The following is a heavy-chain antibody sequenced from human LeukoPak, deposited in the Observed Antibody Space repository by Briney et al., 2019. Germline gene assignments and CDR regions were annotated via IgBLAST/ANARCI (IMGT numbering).Heavy chain of an antibody. CDR1: GYTFTSYY. D-gene: IGHD1-26*01. Sequence: ASVTVSCKASGYTFTSYYMHWVRQAPGQGLEWMGIINPSGGSTSYAQKFQGRVTMTRDTSTSTVYMELSSLRSEDTAVYYCARNWGIVGATRTRSDAFDIWGQGTMVTVSS. CDR3: ARNWGIVGATRTRSDAFDI. J-gene: IGHJ3*02. V-gene: IGHV1-46*01. CDR2: INPSGGST.